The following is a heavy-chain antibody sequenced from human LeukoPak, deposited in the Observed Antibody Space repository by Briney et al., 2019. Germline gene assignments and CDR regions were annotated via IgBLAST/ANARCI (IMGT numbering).Heavy chain of an antibody. Sequence: GRSLRLSCAASGFTFSSYEMNWVRQAPGKGLEWVSYISSRGSTIYYADSVKGRFTISRDNAKNSLYLQMNSLRAEDTAVYYCARDSPHRPAQTDEFDYWGQGTLVTVSS. V-gene: IGHV3-48*03. D-gene: IGHD1-14*01. CDR1: GFTFSSYE. CDR2: ISSRGSTI. J-gene: IGHJ4*02. CDR3: ARDSPHRPAQTDEFDY.